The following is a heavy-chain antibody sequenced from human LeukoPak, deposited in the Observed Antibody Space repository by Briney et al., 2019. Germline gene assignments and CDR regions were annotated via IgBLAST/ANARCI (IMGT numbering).Heavy chain of an antibody. V-gene: IGHV4-39*07. CDR3: ARSSFGEFHPYYTDV. CDR1: GGSISSSSYY. J-gene: IGHJ6*03. Sequence: SETLSLTCTVSGGSISSSSYYWGWIRQPPGKGLEWIGSIYYSGSTYYNPSLKSRVTISVDTSKNQFSLKLSSVTAADTAVYYCARSSFGEFHPYYTDVWGKGTTVTVSS. CDR2: IYYSGST. D-gene: IGHD3-10*01.